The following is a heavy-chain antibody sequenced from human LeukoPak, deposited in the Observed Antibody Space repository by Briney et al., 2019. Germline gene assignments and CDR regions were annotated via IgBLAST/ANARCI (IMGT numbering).Heavy chain of an antibody. CDR2: ISNSGSSI. D-gene: IGHD5-18*01. V-gene: IGHV3-11*04. J-gene: IGHJ4*02. CDR1: GFTFSDSY. CDR3: ARHLSGVTGYTYGRGIDY. Sequence: PGGSLRLSCAASGFTFSDSYMTWIRQAPGKGLEWVSYISNSGSSIYYADSVKGRFTTSRDNAKSSLYLQMISLRAEDTAVYYCARHLSGVTGYTYGRGIDYWGQGTLVTVSS.